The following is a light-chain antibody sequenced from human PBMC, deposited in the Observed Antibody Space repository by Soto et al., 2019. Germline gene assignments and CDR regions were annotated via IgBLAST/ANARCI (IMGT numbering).Light chain of an antibody. J-gene: IGLJ1*01. CDR3: RSYTTSNTRQIV. CDR1: SSDVGGYNY. V-gene: IGLV2-14*03. CDR2: DVS. Sequence: LTQPASVSGSPGQSITISCTGTSSDVGGYNYVSWYQHHPGKAPKLIIYDVSNRPSGVSIRFSGSKSDNTASLTISGLQPEDEADYHCRSYTTSNTRQIVFGTGTKVTVL.